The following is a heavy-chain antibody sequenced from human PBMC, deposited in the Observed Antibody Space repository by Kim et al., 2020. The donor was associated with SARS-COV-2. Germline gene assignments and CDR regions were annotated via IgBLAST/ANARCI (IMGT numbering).Heavy chain of an antibody. CDR2: INHSGST. CDR1: GGSFSGYY. V-gene: IGHV4-34*01. Sequence: SETLSLTCAVYGGSFSGYYWSWIRQPPGKGLEWIGEINHSGSTNYNPSLKSRVTISVDTSKNQFSLKLSSVTAADTAVYYCARVTGTTRGTGAFDIWGQGTMVTVSS. D-gene: IGHD1-7*01. CDR3: ARVTGTTRGTGAFDI. J-gene: IGHJ3*02.